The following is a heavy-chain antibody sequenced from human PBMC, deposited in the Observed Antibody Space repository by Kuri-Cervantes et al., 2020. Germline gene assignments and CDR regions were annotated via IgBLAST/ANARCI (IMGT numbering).Heavy chain of an antibody. V-gene: IGHV4-59*08. D-gene: IGHD1-1*01. J-gene: IGHJ4*02. CDR1: GGSISSYY. CDR3: ARTTGTNIIDY. Sequence: GSLRLSCTVSGGSISSYYWGWIRQPPGKGLEWIGSMHERGSTYYNPSLKSRVTISGDTSKNQFSLKLTSVTAADTAVYYCARTTGTNIIDYWGQGTLVTVSS. CDR2: MHERGST.